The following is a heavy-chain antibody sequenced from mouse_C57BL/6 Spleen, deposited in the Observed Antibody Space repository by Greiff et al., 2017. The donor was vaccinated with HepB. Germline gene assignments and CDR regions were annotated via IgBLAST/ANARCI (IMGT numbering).Heavy chain of an antibody. CDR2: ISYSGST. Sequence: EVQLVESGPGMVKPSQSLSLTCTVTGYSITSGYDWHWIRHFPGNKLEWMGYISYSGSTNYNPSLKSRISITHDTSKNHFFLKLNSVTTEDTATYYCAREELGGFDYWGQGTTLTVSS. CDR1: GYSITSGYD. J-gene: IGHJ2*01. V-gene: IGHV3-1*01. CDR3: AREELGGFDY. D-gene: IGHD4-1*01.